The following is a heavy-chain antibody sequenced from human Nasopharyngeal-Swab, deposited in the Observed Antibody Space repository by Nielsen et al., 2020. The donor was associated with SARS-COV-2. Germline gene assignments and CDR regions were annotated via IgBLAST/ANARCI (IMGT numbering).Heavy chain of an antibody. Sequence: GGSLRLSCAASGFTFSSYAMGWVRQAPGKGLEWVSGISGSGGSTYYADSVKGRFTISRDNSKNTLYLQMNSLRAEDTAVYYCAKHIRATVTTNDVWGQGTLVTVSS. CDR2: ISGSGGST. V-gene: IGHV3-23*01. CDR3: AKHIRATVTTNDV. D-gene: IGHD4-17*01. CDR1: GFTFSSYA. J-gene: IGHJ4*02.